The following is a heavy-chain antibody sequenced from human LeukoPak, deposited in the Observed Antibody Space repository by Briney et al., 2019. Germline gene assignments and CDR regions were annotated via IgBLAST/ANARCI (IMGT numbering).Heavy chain of an antibody. Sequence: GESLKISCKGSGYSFASYWIAWVRQMPGKGLGWMGIIYPGDSDTTYSPSFQGQVTISADTSISPAYLQWSSLKASDTAMYYCARLYYYDSSGYYNGNYWGQGTLVTVSS. V-gene: IGHV5-51*01. J-gene: IGHJ4*02. CDR3: ARLYYYDSSGYYNGNY. D-gene: IGHD3-22*01. CDR2: IYPGDSDT. CDR1: GYSFASYW.